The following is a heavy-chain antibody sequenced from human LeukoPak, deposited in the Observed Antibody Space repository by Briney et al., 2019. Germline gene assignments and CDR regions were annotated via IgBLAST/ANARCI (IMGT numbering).Heavy chain of an antibody. J-gene: IGHJ3*02. V-gene: IGHV4-59*11. CDR3: ARDLVTVTKGFDI. CDR2: ISYIGTT. D-gene: IGHD4-17*01. CDR1: GDSFSSHY. Sequence: PSETLSLTCAVSGDSFSSHYWTWIRQAPGRGLEWIGYISYIGTTNYNPSLESRVAISIDTSKNQFSLKLTSVTTADTAVYYCARDLVTVTKGFDIWGLGTMVSVSS.